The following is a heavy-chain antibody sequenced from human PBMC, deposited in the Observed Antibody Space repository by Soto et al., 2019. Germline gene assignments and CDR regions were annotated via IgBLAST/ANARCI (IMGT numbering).Heavy chain of an antibody. V-gene: IGHV4-61*08. CDR3: ARGPAYIDGWRTFDL. CDR1: DDSFRGAEYY. J-gene: IGHJ4*02. D-gene: IGHD6-19*01. Sequence: SETLSLTCTVSDDSFRGAEYYWSWIRQPLGKGPAWIGYTYYNGDTKYNPCLRSRVTMSEDTSKNQFSLRLSSVTAADTAVYFCARGPAYIDGWRTFDLWGRGILVTVSS. CDR2: TYYNGDT.